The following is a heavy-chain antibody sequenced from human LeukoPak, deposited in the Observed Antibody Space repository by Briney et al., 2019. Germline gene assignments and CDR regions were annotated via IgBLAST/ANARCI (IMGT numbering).Heavy chain of an antibody. CDR2: ISYDGTNE. V-gene: IGHV3-30-3*01. CDR3: ARGGGPFDY. CDR1: GFTFSSYA. J-gene: IGHJ4*02. D-gene: IGHD3-16*01. Sequence: GGSLRLSCAASGFTFSSYAINWVRQAPGKGLEWVAFISYDGTNEDYADSVKGRFTISRDNSKNSLYLQMNSLRAEDTAVYYCARGGGPFDYWGQGTLVTVSS.